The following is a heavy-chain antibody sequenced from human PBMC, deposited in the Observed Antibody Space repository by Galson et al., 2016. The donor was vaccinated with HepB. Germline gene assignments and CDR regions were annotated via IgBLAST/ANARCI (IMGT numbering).Heavy chain of an antibody. CDR1: GYTFTSHG. D-gene: IGHD2-15*01. CDR2: ITPYNGNT. CDR3: ARDSDCSGGNCYFDY. Sequence: SCKASGYTFTSHGISWVRQAPGQGLEWMGWITPYNGNTNYAQSLQGRVAMTTDTSSSTAYMELRSLRSDDTAVYYCARDSDCSGGNCYFDYWGQGTLVTVSS. V-gene: IGHV1-18*01. J-gene: IGHJ4*02.